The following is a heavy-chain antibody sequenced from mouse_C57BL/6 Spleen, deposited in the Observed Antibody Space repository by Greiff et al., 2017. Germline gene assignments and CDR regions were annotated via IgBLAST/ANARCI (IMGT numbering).Heavy chain of an antibody. CDR3: VRQDGYSSFDY. D-gene: IGHD2-3*01. V-gene: IGHV10-1*01. J-gene: IGHJ2*01. Sequence: EVMLVESGGGLVQPKGSLKLSCAASGFSFNTYAMNWVRQAPGKGLEWVARIRSKSNNYATYYADSVKDRFTISRDDSESMLYLQMNNLKTEDTAMYYCVRQDGYSSFDYWGQGTTLTVSS. CDR1: GFSFNTYA. CDR2: IRSKSNNYAT.